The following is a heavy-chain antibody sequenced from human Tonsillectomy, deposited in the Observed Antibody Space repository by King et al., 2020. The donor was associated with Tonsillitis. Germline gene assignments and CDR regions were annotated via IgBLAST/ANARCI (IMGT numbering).Heavy chain of an antibody. CDR1: GGSISSYY. Sequence: VQLQESGPGLVKPSETLSLTCTVSGGSISSYYWSWIRQPPGKGLEWIGYIYYSGSTNYNPSLKSRVTISVDTSKNQFSLKLSSVTAADTAVYYCASVDTAMAHFDYWGEGTLVTVSS. J-gene: IGHJ4*02. D-gene: IGHD5-18*01. CDR3: ASVDTAMAHFDY. V-gene: IGHV4-59*01. CDR2: IYYSGST.